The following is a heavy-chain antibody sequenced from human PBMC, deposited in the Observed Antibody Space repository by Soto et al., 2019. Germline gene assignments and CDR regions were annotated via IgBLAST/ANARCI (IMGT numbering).Heavy chain of an antibody. D-gene: IGHD5-18*01. CDR1: GGSISSGGYY. V-gene: IGHV4-31*03. Sequence: QVQLQESGPGLVKPSQTLSLTCTVSGGSISSGGYYWSWISQHPGKGLEWLGYIYYSGSTYYNPSLKSRVTISVDTSKNQFALKLSSVTAADTAVYYCARDKIQSAGGDYYYGMDVWGQGTTVTVSS. CDR3: ARDKIQSAGGDYYYGMDV. J-gene: IGHJ6*02. CDR2: IYYSGST.